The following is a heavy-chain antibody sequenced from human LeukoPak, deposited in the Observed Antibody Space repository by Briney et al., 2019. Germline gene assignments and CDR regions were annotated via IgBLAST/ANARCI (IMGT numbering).Heavy chain of an antibody. CDR3: ASASRSGYDDH. CDR1: VLTFSSYW. Sequence: GGSLRLSCQSSVLTFSSYWMHWVRQVPGKGLVWVSRINRDGSSATYADSVKGRFTISRDNAKNTLYLQMNSLSAEDTAVYYCASASRSGYDDHWGQGTLVSVST. D-gene: IGHD3-3*01. CDR2: INRDGSSA. J-gene: IGHJ4*02. V-gene: IGHV3-74*01.